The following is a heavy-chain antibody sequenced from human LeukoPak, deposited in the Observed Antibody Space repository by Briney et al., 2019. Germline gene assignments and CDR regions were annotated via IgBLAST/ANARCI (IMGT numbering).Heavy chain of an antibody. CDR3: ARVNYYGLENWFDS. CDR2: ISSSTSTI. D-gene: IGHD3-10*01. CDR1: GFTFSSYS. J-gene: IGHJ5*01. Sequence: GGSLRLSCAASGFTFSSYSMNWVRQAPGKGLEWVSYISSSTSTIYYADSVKGRFTISRDNAKNSLYLQMNSLRADDTAVYYCARVNYYGLENWFDSWGQGTLAIVSS. V-gene: IGHV3-48*04.